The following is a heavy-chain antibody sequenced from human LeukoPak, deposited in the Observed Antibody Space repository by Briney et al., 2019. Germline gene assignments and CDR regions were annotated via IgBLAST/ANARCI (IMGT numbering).Heavy chain of an antibody. D-gene: IGHD1-7*01. V-gene: IGHV3-21*01. CDR3: ARERCLELRRCYFDF. CDR2: ISSGSTYI. J-gene: IGHJ4*02. CDR1: GFTFSSYS. Sequence: GGSLRLSCAASGFTFSSYSMNRVRQAPGKGLEWVSSISSGSTYIYYADSLKGRFTISRDNAKNSLYLQMNSLRAEDTAVYYCARERCLELRRCYFDFWGQGTLVTVSS.